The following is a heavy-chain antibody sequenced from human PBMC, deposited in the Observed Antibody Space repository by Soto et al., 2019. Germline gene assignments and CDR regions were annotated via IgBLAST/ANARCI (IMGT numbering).Heavy chain of an antibody. D-gene: IGHD2-21*02. CDR3: AKAYDSVVVTAVDY. V-gene: IGHV3-9*01. CDR2: ISWNSGSI. J-gene: IGHJ4*02. CDR1: GFTFDDYA. Sequence: EVQLVESGGGLVQPGRSLRLSCAASGFTFDDYAMHWVRQAPGKGLEWVSGISWNSGSIGYADSVKGRFTISRDNAKNSLYLQMNSLRAEDTALYSCAKAYDSVVVTAVDYWGQGTLVTVSS.